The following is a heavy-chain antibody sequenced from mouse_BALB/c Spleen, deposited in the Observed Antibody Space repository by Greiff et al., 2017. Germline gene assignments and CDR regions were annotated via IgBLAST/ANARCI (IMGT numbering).Heavy chain of an antibody. Sequence: VMLVESGAELARPGASVKLSCKASGYTFTSYWMQWVKQRPGQGLEWIGAIYPGDGDTRYTQKFKGKATLTADKSSSTAYMQLSSLASEDSAVYYCARSRGYRYDEGYAMDYWGQGTSVTVSS. CDR2: IYPGDGDT. CDR3: ARSRGYRYDEGYAMDY. D-gene: IGHD2-14*01. CDR1: GYTFTSYW. V-gene: IGHV1-87*01. J-gene: IGHJ4*01.